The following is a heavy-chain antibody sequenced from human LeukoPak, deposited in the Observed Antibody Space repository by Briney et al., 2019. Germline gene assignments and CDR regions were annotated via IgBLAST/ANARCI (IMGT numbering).Heavy chain of an antibody. CDR2: INHSGST. CDR1: GGSISSYY. Sequence: SETLSLTCTVSGGSISSYYWSWIRQPPGKGLEWIGEINHSGSTNYNPSLKSRVTISVDTSKNQFSLKLSSVTAADTAVYYCARGSHYYDSSGYQEIDPWGQGTLVTVSS. J-gene: IGHJ5*02. D-gene: IGHD3-22*01. CDR3: ARGSHYYDSSGYQEIDP. V-gene: IGHV4-34*01.